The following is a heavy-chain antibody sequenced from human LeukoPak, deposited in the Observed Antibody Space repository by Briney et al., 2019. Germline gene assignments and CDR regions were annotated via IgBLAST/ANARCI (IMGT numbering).Heavy chain of an antibody. CDR1: GGSFSGYY. J-gene: IGHJ4*02. CDR3: ARGPNVACSSTSCYAFFDY. Sequence: SETLSLTCAVYGGSFSGYYWSWIRQPPGKGLEWIGEINHSGSTNYNPSLKSRVTISVDTSKNQFSLKLSSVTAADTAVYYCARGPNVACSSTSCYAFFDYWGRGTLVTVSS. V-gene: IGHV4-34*01. D-gene: IGHD2-2*01. CDR2: INHSGST.